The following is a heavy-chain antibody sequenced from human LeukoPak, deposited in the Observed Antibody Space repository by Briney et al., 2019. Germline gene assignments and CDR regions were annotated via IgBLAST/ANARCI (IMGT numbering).Heavy chain of an antibody. CDR1: GFTFSNAW. Sequence: GGSLRLSCAASGFTFSNAWMSWVRQAPGKGLEWVGRIKSKTDGGTTDYAAPVKGRFTISRDDSKNTLYLQMNSLRTEDTAVYYCTTDQEIVLDFDYWGQGTLVTVSS. CDR2: IKSKTDGGTT. V-gene: IGHV3-15*01. J-gene: IGHJ4*02. CDR3: TTDQEIVLDFDY. D-gene: IGHD2-8*02.